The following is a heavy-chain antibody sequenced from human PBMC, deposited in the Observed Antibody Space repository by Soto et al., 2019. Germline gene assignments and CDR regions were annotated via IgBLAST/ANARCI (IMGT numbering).Heavy chain of an antibody. CDR1: GFTFSSYA. D-gene: IGHD6-13*01. J-gene: IGHJ6*02. CDR3: ARRPCIAAAGTKYYYYYGMDV. CDR2: ISYDGSNK. V-gene: IGHV3-30-3*01. Sequence: QVQLVESGGGVVQPGRSLRLSCAASGFTFSSYAMHWVRQAPGKGLEWVAVISYDGSNKYYADSVKGRFTISRDNSKNTLYLQMNSLRAEDTAVYYCARRPCIAAAGTKYYYYYGMDVWGQGTTVTVSS.